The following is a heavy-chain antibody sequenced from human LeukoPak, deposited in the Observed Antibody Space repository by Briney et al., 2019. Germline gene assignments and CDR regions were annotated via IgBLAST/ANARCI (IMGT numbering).Heavy chain of an antibody. CDR1: GGSISSSTYY. CDR3: ARPLSGSSSWHGDAFDI. D-gene: IGHD6-13*01. Sequence: PSESLSLTCTVSGGSISSSTYYWGWIRQPPGKGLEWIGSIYYSGSTYYNASLKSRVTISADTSKDQFSLKLSSVTAADTAVYYCARPLSGSSSWHGDAFDIWGQGTMVTVSS. J-gene: IGHJ3*02. CDR2: IYYSGST. V-gene: IGHV4-39*01.